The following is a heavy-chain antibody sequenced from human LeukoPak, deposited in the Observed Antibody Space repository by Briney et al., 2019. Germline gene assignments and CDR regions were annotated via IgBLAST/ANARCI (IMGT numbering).Heavy chain of an antibody. CDR2: ISYDGSNK. CDR1: GFTFSSYG. J-gene: IGHJ4*02. CDR3: ATGGRWLQISPISPV. D-gene: IGHD5-24*01. Sequence: PGGSLGLSCAASGFTFSSYGMHWVRQAPGKGLEWVAVISYDGSNKYYADSVKGRFTISRDNSKNTLYLQMNSLRAEDTAVYYCATGGRWLQISPISPVWGQGTLVTVSS. V-gene: IGHV3-30*03.